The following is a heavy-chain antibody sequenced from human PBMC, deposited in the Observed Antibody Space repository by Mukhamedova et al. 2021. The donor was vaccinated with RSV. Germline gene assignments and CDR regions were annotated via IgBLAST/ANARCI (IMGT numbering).Heavy chain of an antibody. D-gene: IGHD3-3*01. Sequence: WIGYIYYSGSTNYNPSLKSRVTISVDTSKNQFSLKLSSVTAADTAVYYCARITYYDFWSEHYYGMDVWGQGTTVTVSS. CDR2: IYYSGST. J-gene: IGHJ6*02. V-gene: IGHV4-59*01. CDR3: ARITYYDFWSEHYYGMDV.